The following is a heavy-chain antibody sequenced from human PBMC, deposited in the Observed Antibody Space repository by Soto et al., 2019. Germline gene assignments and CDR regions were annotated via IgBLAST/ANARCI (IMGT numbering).Heavy chain of an antibody. Sequence: SETLSLTCSLSGGSISSTFYYWGWIHQPPGKGLEWIGSIYYSGTTFYNASLKGRVTISVDTSKNQFSLRLTSVTATDTAVYFCARQKWEQPKWFDPWGQGTLVTVSS. V-gene: IGHV4-39*01. D-gene: IGHD1-26*01. CDR1: GGSISSTFYY. CDR2: IYYSGTT. CDR3: ARQKWEQPKWFDP. J-gene: IGHJ5*02.